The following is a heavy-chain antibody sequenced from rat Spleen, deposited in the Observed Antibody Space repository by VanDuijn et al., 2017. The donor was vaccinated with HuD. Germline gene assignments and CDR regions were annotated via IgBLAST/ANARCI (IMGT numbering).Heavy chain of an antibody. CDR2: IRTKPNNYAT. CDR3: TAELGAGVMDA. Sequence: VQVVESGGGLVQPKESLKISCAASGFTFSNAAMYWVRQAPGKGLEWVARIRTKPNNYATYYADSVKGRFTISRDDSKSMVYLQMDNLKTEDTAMYYCTAELGAGVMDAWGQGASVTVSS. D-gene: IGHD5-1*01. CDR1: GFTFSNAA. J-gene: IGHJ4*01. V-gene: IGHV10-5*01.